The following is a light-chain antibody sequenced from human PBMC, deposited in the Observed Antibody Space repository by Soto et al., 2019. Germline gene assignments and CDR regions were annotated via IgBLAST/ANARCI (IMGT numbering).Light chain of an antibody. V-gene: IGKV3-15*01. J-gene: IGKJ1*01. Sequence: EIVLTQSPATLSVSPGERATLSCRASQSVSSTLAWYQQKPGQAPRLLIYAASTRATGFPARFSGSGSGTEFTLTISSLQSDDFATYYCQQYNTYSWTFGQGTKVDVK. CDR2: AAS. CDR1: QSVSST. CDR3: QQYNTYSWT.